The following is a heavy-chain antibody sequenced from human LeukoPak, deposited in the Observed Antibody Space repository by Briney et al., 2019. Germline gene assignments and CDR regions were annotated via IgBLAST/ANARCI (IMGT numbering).Heavy chain of an antibody. CDR2: ISSSSSYI. Sequence: PGGSLRLSCAASGFTFSSYSMNWVRQAPGKGLEWVSSISSSSSYIYYADSVKGRFTISRDNAKNSLYLQMNSLRAADTAVYYCARGGKIHTYNWFDPWGQGTLVTVSS. V-gene: IGHV3-21*04. CDR3: ARGGKIHTYNWFDP. J-gene: IGHJ5*02. D-gene: IGHD5-18*01. CDR1: GFTFSSYS.